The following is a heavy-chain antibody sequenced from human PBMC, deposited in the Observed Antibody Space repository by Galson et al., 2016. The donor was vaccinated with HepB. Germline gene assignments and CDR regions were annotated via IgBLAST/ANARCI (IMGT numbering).Heavy chain of an antibody. CDR3: AKDEPPAIS. V-gene: IGHV3-23*01. D-gene: IGHD3-9*01. CDR1: GFIFSNFA. J-gene: IGHJ4*02. CDR2: VTGSGVST. Sequence: SLRLSCAVSGFIFSNFAMNWVRQAPGKGLEWVPGVTGSGVSTFYANSVKGRFTISRDNAKNTLYLQMDSLRADDTAVYYCAKDEPPAISWGQGTLVTVSS.